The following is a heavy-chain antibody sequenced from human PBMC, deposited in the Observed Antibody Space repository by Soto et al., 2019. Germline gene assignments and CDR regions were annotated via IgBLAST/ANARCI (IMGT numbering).Heavy chain of an antibody. J-gene: IGHJ4*02. CDR1: GFTVSSNY. Sequence: GGSLRLSCAASGFTVSSNYMSWVRQAPGKGLEWVSVIYSGGSTYYADSVKGRFTISRDNSKNTLYLQMNSLRAEDTAVYYCARRSLWFGELTDEFDYWGQGTLVTVSS. D-gene: IGHD3-10*01. V-gene: IGHV3-66*04. CDR3: ARRSLWFGELTDEFDY. CDR2: IYSGGST.